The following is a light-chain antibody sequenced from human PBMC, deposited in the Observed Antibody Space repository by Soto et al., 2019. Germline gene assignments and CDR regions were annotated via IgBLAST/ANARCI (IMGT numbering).Light chain of an antibody. J-gene: IGLJ3*02. CDR3: SSYTSSSTLV. Sequence: QSALTQPASVSGSPGQSITISCTGTSSDVGGYNYVSWYQQHPGKAPKLMIYDVSNRPSGASNRFSGSKSGNTASLTISGLQAEDEAYYYCSSYTSSSTLVFGGGTKLTVL. CDR1: SSDVGGYNY. CDR2: DVS. V-gene: IGLV2-14*01.